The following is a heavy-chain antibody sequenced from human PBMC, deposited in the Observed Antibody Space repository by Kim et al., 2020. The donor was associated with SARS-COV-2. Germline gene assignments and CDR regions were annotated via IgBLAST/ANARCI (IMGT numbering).Heavy chain of an antibody. J-gene: IGHJ4*02. V-gene: IGHV4-59*12. Sequence: SETLSLTCTVSGGSISSYYWSWIRPPPGKGLEWIGYIYYSGSTNYNPSLKSRVTISVDTSKNQFSLKLSSVTAADTAVYYCARRIAVGGNYFDYWGQGTLVTVSS. D-gene: IGHD6-19*01. CDR1: GGSISSYY. CDR2: IYYSGST. CDR3: ARRIAVGGNYFDY.